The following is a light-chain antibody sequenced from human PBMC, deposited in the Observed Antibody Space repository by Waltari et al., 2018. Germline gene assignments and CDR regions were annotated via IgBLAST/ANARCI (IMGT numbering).Light chain of an antibody. J-gene: IGKJ4*01. CDR1: QSVNTY. V-gene: IGKV3-11*01. CDR2: DAS. Sequence: ESVLTQSPATLSLSPGESATLSCRASQSVNTYLAWYQQKPGQAPRLLIYDASNRATGIPARFVGSGSGTDFTLTISSLEAEDFAVYYCQERSNWPGGSFGGGTKVDIK. CDR3: QERSNWPGGS.